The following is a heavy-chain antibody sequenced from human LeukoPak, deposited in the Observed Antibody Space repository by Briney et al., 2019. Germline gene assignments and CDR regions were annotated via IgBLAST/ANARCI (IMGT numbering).Heavy chain of an antibody. CDR1: RYTFTGYY. CDR2: INPNSGGT. CDR3: ARDRITMVRGVICWFDP. J-gene: IGHJ5*02. V-gene: IGHV1-2*06. Sequence: ALVKVSCKASRYTFTGYYMHWVRQAPGQGLEWMGRINPNSGGTNYAQKFQGRVTMTRDTSISTAYMELSRLRSDDTAVYYCARDRITMVRGVICWFDPWGQGTLVTVSS. D-gene: IGHD3-10*01.